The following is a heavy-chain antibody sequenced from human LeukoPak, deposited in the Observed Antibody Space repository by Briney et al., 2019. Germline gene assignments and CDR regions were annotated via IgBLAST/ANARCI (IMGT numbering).Heavy chain of an antibody. CDR1: GFTFDDYA. CDR3: AKDIGCSSTRCHYGYYGMDV. V-gene: IGHV3-9*01. CDR2: ISWNSGSI. D-gene: IGHD2-2*01. J-gene: IGHJ6*02. Sequence: PGGSLRLSCAASGFTFDDYAMHWVRQAPGKGLEWVSGISWNSGSIGYADSVKGRLTTSRDNAKNSLYLQMNSLRAEDTALYYCAKDIGCSSTRCHYGYYGMDVWGQGTTVTVSS.